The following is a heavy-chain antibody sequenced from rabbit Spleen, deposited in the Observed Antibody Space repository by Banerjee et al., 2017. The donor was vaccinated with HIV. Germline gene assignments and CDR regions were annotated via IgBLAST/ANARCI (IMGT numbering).Heavy chain of an antibody. Sequence: QSLEESGGDLVKPGASLTLTCTASGFSFSSSYSMCWVRQAPGKGLEWITCIDTGSSGFTYFASWAKGRFTISKTSSTTVTLQMTSLTAADTATYFCARDTGTSFSTYGMDLWGPGTLVTVS. CDR1: GFSFSSSYS. J-gene: IGHJ6*01. CDR3: ARDTGTSFSTYGMDL. D-gene: IGHD7-1*01. CDR2: IDTGSSGFT. V-gene: IGHV1S40*01.